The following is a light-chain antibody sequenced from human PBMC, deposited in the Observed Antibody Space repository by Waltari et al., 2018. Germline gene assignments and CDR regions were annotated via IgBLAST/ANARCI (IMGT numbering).Light chain of an antibody. J-gene: IGLJ2*01. CDR3: SSYTSSSTRVV. Sequence: SALTQTASVSGSPGQSSTISCTGTSRAVGGYHYVSWYKKHPGKAPKLMLYDVSKRPSGVSNRFSGSKSGNTASLTISGLQAEDEADYYCSSYTSSSTRVVFGGGTKLTVL. CDR1: SRAVGGYHY. CDR2: DVS. V-gene: IGLV2-14*01.